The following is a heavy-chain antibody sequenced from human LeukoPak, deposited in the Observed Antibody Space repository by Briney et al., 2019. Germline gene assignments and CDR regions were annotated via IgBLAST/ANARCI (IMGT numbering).Heavy chain of an antibody. CDR1: GGSISSYY. CDR2: IYTSGST. CDR3: ARASCTNGVCYDNWFDP. J-gene: IGHJ5*02. Sequence: SETLSLTCTVSGGSISSYYWSWIRQPAGKGLEWIGRIYTSGSTHYNPSLKSRVTMSVDTSKNQFSLKLSSVTAADTAVYYCARASCTNGVCYDNWFDPWGQGTLVTVSS. V-gene: IGHV4-4*07. D-gene: IGHD2-8*01.